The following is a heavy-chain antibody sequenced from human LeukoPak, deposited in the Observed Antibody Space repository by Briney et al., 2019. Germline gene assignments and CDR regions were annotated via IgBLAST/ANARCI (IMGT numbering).Heavy chain of an antibody. Sequence: GGSLRLSCAASGFTFDDYGMSWVRQAPGKGLEWVSGINWNGGSTGYADSVKGRFTISRDNSKNTLYLQMNSLRAEDTAVYYCAKEATDYYVDYWGQGTLVTVSS. V-gene: IGHV3-20*04. CDR2: INWNGGST. CDR1: GFTFDDYG. CDR3: AKEATDYYVDY. J-gene: IGHJ4*02.